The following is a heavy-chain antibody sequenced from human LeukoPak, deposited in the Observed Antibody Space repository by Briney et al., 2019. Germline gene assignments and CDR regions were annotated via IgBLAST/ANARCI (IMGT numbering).Heavy chain of an antibody. D-gene: IGHD3-22*01. CDR2: IKQDGSEK. V-gene: IGHV3-7*01. Sequence: GGSLRLSCAASGFTFSSYWMSWVRQAPGKGLEWVANIKQDGSEKYYVDSVKGRFTISRDNAKNSLYLQMNSLRAEDTAVYYCARGEVETYYDSSGYFDYWGQGTLVTVSS. CDR3: ARGEVETYYDSSGYFDY. J-gene: IGHJ4*02. CDR1: GFTFSSYW.